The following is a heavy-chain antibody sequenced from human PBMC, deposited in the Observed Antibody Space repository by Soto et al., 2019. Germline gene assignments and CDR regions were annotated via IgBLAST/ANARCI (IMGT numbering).Heavy chain of an antibody. V-gene: IGHV1-18*01. Sequence: ASVKVSCKASGYTFTNYGISWVRQAPGQGLEWMGWISAYNGNTNYAQKLQGRVTMTRNTSISTAYMELSSLRSEDTAVYYCARGINYYASGDDAFDSWGQGTMVTVSS. D-gene: IGHD3-10*01. J-gene: IGHJ3*02. CDR3: ARGINYYASGDDAFDS. CDR2: ISAYNGNT. CDR1: GYTFTNYG.